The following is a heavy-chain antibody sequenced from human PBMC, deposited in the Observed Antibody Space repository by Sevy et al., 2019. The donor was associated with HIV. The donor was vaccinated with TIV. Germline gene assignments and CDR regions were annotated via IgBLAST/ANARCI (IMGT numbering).Heavy chain of an antibody. D-gene: IGHD1-26*01. CDR2: FKSKIHGGTT. J-gene: IGHJ4*02. Sequence: GGSLRLSCTASGFIFGDYGMSWVRQAPGKGLEWIAFFKSKIHGGTTENAASLKGKFTISRDDSKNIVYLQMSNLKTGDTAVYYCTRWSGSQSIFDCWGQGTLVTVSS. CDR3: TRWSGSQSIFDC. CDR1: GFIFGDYG. V-gene: IGHV3-49*04.